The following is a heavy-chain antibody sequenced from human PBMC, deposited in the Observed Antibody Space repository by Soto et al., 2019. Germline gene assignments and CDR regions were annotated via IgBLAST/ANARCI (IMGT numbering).Heavy chain of an antibody. CDR3: ESDEVPAANWLDR. J-gene: IGHJ5*02. CDR1: GYTFTGYY. D-gene: IGHD2-2*01. V-gene: IGHV1-2*02. CDR2: INPNSGGT. Sequence: ASVKVSCKASGYTFTGYYMHWVRQAPGQGLEWMGWINPNSGGTNYAQKFQGRVTMTRDTSITKAYMDMRSLRSDDTAVYYCESDEVPAANWLDRWGQATVVSVSS.